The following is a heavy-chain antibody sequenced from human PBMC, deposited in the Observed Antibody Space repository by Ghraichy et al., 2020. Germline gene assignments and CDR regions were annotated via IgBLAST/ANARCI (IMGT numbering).Heavy chain of an antibody. CDR2: ISGSGDST. CDR1: GFTFRSFA. Sequence: LSLTCAASGFTFRSFAMRWVRQAPGKGLEWVSAISGSGDSTYYADSVKGRFTISRDNSKNTLYLQMNSLRAEDTAIYYCATRPYYDILTGYGGLDFWGQGTLVTVSS. J-gene: IGHJ4*02. CDR3: ATRPYYDILTGYGGLDF. D-gene: IGHD3-9*01. V-gene: IGHV3-23*01.